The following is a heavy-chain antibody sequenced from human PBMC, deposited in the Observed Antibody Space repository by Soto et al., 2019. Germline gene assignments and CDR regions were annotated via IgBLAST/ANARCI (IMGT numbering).Heavy chain of an antibody. J-gene: IGHJ5*02. Sequence: EVQLVESGGNLVQPGGSLRLSCAASGFTFSSYSMNWVRQAPGKGLEWVSHISSRISTIYYADSVKGRFTISRDNAKNSLYLPMNSLRDEDTAVYYCAREYDILTGYYDVGWFDPWGQGTLVTVSS. CDR1: GFTFSSYS. V-gene: IGHV3-48*02. CDR2: ISSRISTI. D-gene: IGHD3-9*01. CDR3: AREYDILTGYYDVGWFDP.